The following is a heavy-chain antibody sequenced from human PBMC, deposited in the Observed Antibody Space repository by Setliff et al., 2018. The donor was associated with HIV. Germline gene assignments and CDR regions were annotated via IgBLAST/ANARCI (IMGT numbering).Heavy chain of an antibody. V-gene: IGHV1-2*06. D-gene: IGHD3-10*01. CDR3: ARSVLLWFGELHFDY. J-gene: IGHJ4*02. Sequence: RASVKVSCKASGYTFTDYYMHWVRQAPGQGLEWMGRINPNSGGTNYAQKFQGRVTMTRDTSISTAYMELSRLRSDDTAVYYCARSVLLWFGELHFDYWGQGTLVTVSS. CDR1: GYTFTDYY. CDR2: INPNSGGT.